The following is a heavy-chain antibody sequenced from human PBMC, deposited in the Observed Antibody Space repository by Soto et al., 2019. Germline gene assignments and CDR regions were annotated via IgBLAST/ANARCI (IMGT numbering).Heavy chain of an antibody. Sequence: QMQLVQSGPEVKKPGTSVKVSCKASGFTFTSSAVQWVRQARGQRLEWIGWIVVGSGNTNYAQKFQERATMTRDMSTSTAYMELSSLRSEDTAVYYCVASSVVGAAPYQETYDPWGQGTPVTVSS. CDR2: IVVGSGNT. D-gene: IGHD1-26*01. V-gene: IGHV1-58*01. J-gene: IGHJ5*02. CDR1: GFTFTSSA. CDR3: VASSVVGAAPYQETYDP.